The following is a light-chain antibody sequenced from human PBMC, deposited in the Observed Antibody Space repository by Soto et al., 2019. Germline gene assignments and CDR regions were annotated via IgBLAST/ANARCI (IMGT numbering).Light chain of an antibody. V-gene: IGLV1-40*01. CDR1: GSNIGAGFQ. CDR3: QSYDSGLSGSYV. Sequence: QSVVTQPPSGSGAPGQTVTISCTGTGSNIGAGFQVYWYKQLPGTAPKLLNRPSGVPGRFSDSRSGTSASLAITGLQAEDEADYYCQSYDSGLSGSYVFGTGTKLTVL. J-gene: IGLJ1*01.